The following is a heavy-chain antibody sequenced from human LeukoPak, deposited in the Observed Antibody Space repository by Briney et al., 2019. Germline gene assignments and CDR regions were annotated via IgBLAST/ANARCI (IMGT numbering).Heavy chain of an antibody. V-gene: IGHV1-46*01. CDR3: ARASLRRDGYNPYFDH. D-gene: IGHD5-24*01. CDR1: GYTFTSYY. J-gene: IGHJ4*02. Sequence: ASVKVSCMASGYTFTSYYMHWVRQAPGQGLEWMGLINPSGGSTSYAQKFKGRVTMTRDMSTSTVYMELSSLRSEATAMYYCARASLRRDGYNPYFDHWGQGTLVTVSS. CDR2: INPSGGST.